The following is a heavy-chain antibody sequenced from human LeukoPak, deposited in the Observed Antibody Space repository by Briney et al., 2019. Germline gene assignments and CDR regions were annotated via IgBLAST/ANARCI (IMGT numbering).Heavy chain of an antibody. V-gene: IGHV4-39*01. CDR1: GGSISSSSYY. Sequence: SETLSLTCTVSGGSISSSSYYWGWIRQPPGKGLEWIGSIYYSGSTYYNPSLKSRVTISVDTSKNQFSLKLSSVAAADTAVYYCATPYSSSSRYFDLWGRGTLDTVSS. D-gene: IGHD6-13*01. CDR3: ATPYSSSSRYFDL. CDR2: IYYSGST. J-gene: IGHJ2*01.